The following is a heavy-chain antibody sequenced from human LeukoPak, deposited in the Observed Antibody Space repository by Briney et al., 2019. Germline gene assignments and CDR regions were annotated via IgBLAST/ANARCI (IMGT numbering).Heavy chain of an antibody. CDR1: GFTFSSYG. Sequence: GGSLRLSCAASGFTFSSYGMSWVRQAPGKGLEWVSAISGSGGSTYYADSVKGRFTISRDNSKNTLYPQMNSLRAEDTAVYYCAKAPIAAAGTGWYFDLWGRGTLVTVSS. V-gene: IGHV3-23*01. CDR2: ISGSGGST. CDR3: AKAPIAAAGTGWYFDL. J-gene: IGHJ2*01. D-gene: IGHD6-13*01.